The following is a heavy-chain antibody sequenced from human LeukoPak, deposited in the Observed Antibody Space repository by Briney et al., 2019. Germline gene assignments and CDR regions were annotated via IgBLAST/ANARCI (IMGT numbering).Heavy chain of an antibody. J-gene: IGHJ4*02. D-gene: IGHD4-23*01. CDR2: INPSGGST. CDR1: GYTCTSYY. V-gene: IGHV1-46*01. Sequence: ASVKVSCKASGYTCTSYYMHWVRQAPGQGLEWMGIINPSGGSTSYAQKFQGRVTMTRDTSTSTVYMELSSLRSEDTAVYYCARDLGHDYGGNSVSSPYYFDHWGQGTLVTVSS. CDR3: ARDLGHDYGGNSVSSPYYFDH.